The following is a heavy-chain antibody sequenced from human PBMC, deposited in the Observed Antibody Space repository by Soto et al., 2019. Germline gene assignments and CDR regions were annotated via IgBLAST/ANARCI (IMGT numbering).Heavy chain of an antibody. D-gene: IGHD1-26*01. CDR3: ARGPRSGSYSVDGFDV. CDR2: IYHTGSA. CDR1: GASPSTSNW. V-gene: IGHV4-4*02. Sequence: SETLSLTCVVSGASPSTSNWWSWVRQPPGKGLEWIGEIYHTGSASYSPSLKSRVSMSIDKSKNQFSLRLTDVTAADTAKYYCARGPRSGSYSVDGFDVWGQGTVVTVSS. J-gene: IGHJ3*01.